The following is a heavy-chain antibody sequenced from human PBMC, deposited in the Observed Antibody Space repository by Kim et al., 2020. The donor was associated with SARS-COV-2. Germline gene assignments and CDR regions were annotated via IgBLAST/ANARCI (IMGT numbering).Heavy chain of an antibody. D-gene: IGHD2-15*01. V-gene: IGHV4-4*02. CDR3: ASYCSGGSCYSPEERNDY. CDR2: IYHSGST. J-gene: IGHJ4*02. CDR1: GGSISSSNW. Sequence: SETLSLTCAVSGGSISSSNWWSWVRQPPGKGLEWIGEIYHSGSTNYNPSLKSRVTISVDKSKNQFSLKLSSVTAADTAVYYCASYCSGGSCYSPEERNDYWGQGTLVTVSS.